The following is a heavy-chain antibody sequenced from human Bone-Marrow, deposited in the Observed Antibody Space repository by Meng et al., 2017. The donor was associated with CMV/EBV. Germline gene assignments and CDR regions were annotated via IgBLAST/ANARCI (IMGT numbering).Heavy chain of an antibody. Sequence: QVQLVQSGGEVKKPGASGKVSCKASGYTFTGYYMHWVRQAPGQGLEWMGWINPNSGGTNYAQKFRGRVTMTRDTSISTAYMELSRLRSDDTAVYYCSYGSGSYYPFDYWGQGTLVTVSS. CDR3: SYGSGSYYPFDY. J-gene: IGHJ4*02. CDR2: INPNSGGT. CDR1: GYTFTGYY. D-gene: IGHD3-10*01. V-gene: IGHV1-2*02.